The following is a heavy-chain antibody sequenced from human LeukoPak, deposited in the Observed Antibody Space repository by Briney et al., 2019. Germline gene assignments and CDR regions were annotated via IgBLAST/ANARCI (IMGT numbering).Heavy chain of an antibody. V-gene: IGHV3-49*04. CDR3: TRRTGWYYYGMDV. Sequence: GGSLRLSCTASGFTFGDYAMSWVRQAPGKGLDWVGFIRSKAYGGTTEYAASVKGRFTISRDDSKSIAYLQMNSLKTEDTAVYYCTRRTGWYYYGMDVWGQGTTVTVSS. CDR1: GFTFGDYA. J-gene: IGHJ6*02. CDR2: IRSKAYGGTT.